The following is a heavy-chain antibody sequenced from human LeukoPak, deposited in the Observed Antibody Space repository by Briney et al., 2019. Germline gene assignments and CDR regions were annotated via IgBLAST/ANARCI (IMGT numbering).Heavy chain of an antibody. V-gene: IGHV3-30*01. Sequence: QAGGSLRLSCAASGFTFSSFAMHWVRQAPDRGLEWMAVISLDGSKKYSADSVKGRFTISRDNSKNTLYLQMNSLRVEDTAVYYCARVGDIGSSIGYDFWGQGTLVIVSS. CDR1: GFTFSSFA. D-gene: IGHD5-12*01. CDR2: ISLDGSKK. CDR3: ARVGDIGSSIGYDF. J-gene: IGHJ4*02.